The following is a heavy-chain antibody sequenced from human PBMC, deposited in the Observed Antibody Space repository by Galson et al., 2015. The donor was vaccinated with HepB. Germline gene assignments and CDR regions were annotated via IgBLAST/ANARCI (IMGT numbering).Heavy chain of an antibody. V-gene: IGHV4-39*01. CDR1: GGSISSSSYY. CDR2: IYYSGST. CDR3: ARIAVAGSPIDY. J-gene: IGHJ4*02. D-gene: IGHD6-19*01. Sequence: ETLSLTCTVSGGSISSSSYYWGWIRQPPGKGLEWIGSIYYSGSTYYNPSLKSRVTISVDTSKNQFSLKPSSVTAADTAVYYCARIAVAGSPIDYWGQGTLVTVSS.